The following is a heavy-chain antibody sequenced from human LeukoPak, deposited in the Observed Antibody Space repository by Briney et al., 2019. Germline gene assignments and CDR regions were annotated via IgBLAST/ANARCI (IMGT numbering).Heavy chain of an antibody. V-gene: IGHV4-38-2*02. Sequence: SETLSLTCAVSGYSISSGYYWGWTRQPPGKGLEWIGSIYHSGSTYYNPSLKSRVTISVDTSKNQFSLKLSSVTAADTAVYYCARDYRYYYGSGSYLVSRVFDPWGQGTLVTVSS. CDR2: IYHSGST. J-gene: IGHJ5*02. CDR1: GYSISSGYY. D-gene: IGHD3-10*01. CDR3: ARDYRYYYGSGSYLVSRVFDP.